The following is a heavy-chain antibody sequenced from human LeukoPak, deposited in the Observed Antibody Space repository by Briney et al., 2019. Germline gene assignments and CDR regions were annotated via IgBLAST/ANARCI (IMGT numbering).Heavy chain of an antibody. CDR3: ADSRYSSGWSYFDH. CDR1: GFTLSSYA. CDR2: ISGSGGST. J-gene: IGHJ4*02. D-gene: IGHD6-19*01. Sequence: GGSLRLSCAASGFTLSSYAMSWVRQAPGKGLEWVSAISGSGGSTYYADSVKGRSTISRDNSKNTLYLQMNSLRAEDTAVYYCADSRYSSGWSYFDHWGQGTLVTVSS. V-gene: IGHV3-23*01.